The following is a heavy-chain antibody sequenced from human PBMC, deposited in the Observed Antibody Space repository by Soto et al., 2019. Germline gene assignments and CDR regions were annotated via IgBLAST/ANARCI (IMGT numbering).Heavy chain of an antibody. V-gene: IGHV3-23*01. Sequence: EVQLLESGGGMVQPGGSLSLSCAASGFTFSSFVMTWVRQAPGKGLEWVSGVSGSGRDTYYADSVKGRFTISRDNSKNTLYLQMNSLRAEDTALYYCAKGLFDCSGASCYGWGQGTLVTVSS. D-gene: IGHD2-15*01. CDR3: AKGLFDCSGASCYG. CDR2: VSGSGRDT. J-gene: IGHJ4*02. CDR1: GFTFSSFV.